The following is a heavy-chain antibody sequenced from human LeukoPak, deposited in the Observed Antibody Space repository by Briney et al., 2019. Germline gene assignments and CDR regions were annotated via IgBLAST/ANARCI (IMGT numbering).Heavy chain of an antibody. D-gene: IGHD5-18*01. CDR1: GFTFSNAW. CDR2: IKSKNDGGTT. J-gene: IGHJ6*03. Sequence: GGSLRLSCAASGFTFSNAWMSWGRQAPGEGLEWVGGIKSKNDGGTTDYAAAVKGRFTISRDDSKTTLNLKMNTQKTEETSVYYCTTRDVDTAMVNSYYYYMDVWGKGTTVTVSS. V-gene: IGHV3-15*01. CDR3: TTRDVDTAMVNSYYYYMDV.